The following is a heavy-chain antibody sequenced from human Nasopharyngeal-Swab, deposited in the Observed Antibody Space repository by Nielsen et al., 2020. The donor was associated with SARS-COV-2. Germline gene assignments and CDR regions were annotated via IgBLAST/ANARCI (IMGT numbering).Heavy chain of an antibody. D-gene: IGHD2-2*01. Sequence: WGRQATGQGLEWMGRINPNSGGTNYAQKLQGRVTMTRDTSISTAYMELSRLRSDDTAVYYCARERDGDIVVVPAAMRYYYYGMDVWGQGTTVTASS. V-gene: IGHV1-2*06. J-gene: IGHJ6*02. CDR3: ARERDGDIVVVPAAMRYYYYGMDV. CDR2: INPNSGGT.